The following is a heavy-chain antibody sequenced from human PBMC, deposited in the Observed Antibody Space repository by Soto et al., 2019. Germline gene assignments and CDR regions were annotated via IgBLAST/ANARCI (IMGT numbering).Heavy chain of an antibody. J-gene: IGHJ6*02. V-gene: IGHV3-30*18. CDR3: AKDFYMYLTGGLDV. Sequence: QVQLVESGGGVVQPGRSLRLSCVASGFTSSDSGFHWVRQAPGKGLEWVALISFDGNTENSADSVKGRFTISRDNSKNTLYLQMNSLRPDDTAVYYCAKDFYMYLTGGLDVWGQGTTVTVSS. CDR1: GFTSSDSG. CDR2: ISFDGNTE. D-gene: IGHD2-8*01.